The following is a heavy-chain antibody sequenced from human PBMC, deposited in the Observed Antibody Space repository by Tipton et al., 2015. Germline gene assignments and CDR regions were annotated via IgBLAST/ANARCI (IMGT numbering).Heavy chain of an antibody. CDR1: GLTFSSYA. D-gene: IGHD3-10*01. CDR3: AKDPSWSRHYFYYYGMDV. CDR2: ISGSGVST. J-gene: IGHJ6*02. V-gene: IGHV3-23*01. Sequence: SLRLSCAASGLTFSSYAMSWVRQAPGKGLEWVSGISGSGVSTYYADSVKGRFTISRDNSKNTLYLQMNSLRAEDTAVYYCAKDPSWSRHYFYYYGMDVWGQGTTVTVSS.